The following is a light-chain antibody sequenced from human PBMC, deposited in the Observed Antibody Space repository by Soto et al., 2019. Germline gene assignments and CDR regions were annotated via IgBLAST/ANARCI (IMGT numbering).Light chain of an antibody. CDR2: AAS. V-gene: IGKV1-27*01. CDR3: QQYGSSPLYT. CDR1: QGINNH. Sequence: DFQMTQSPSSLSASVGDRVTITCRASQGINNHLAWFQQKPGKVPKVLIYAASTLQSGVPSRFSGSGSGTDFTLTITSLEPEDFAVYYCQQYGSSPLYTFGQGTKLEIK. J-gene: IGKJ2*01.